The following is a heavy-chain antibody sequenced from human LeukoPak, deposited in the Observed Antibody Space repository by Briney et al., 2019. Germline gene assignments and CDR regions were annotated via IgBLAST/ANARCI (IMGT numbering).Heavy chain of an antibody. J-gene: IGHJ4*02. CDR3: ARYDMKKFFDY. D-gene: IGHD3-9*01. Sequence: SETLSLTCAVYGGSFSGYYWSWIRQPPGKGLEWIGEINHSGSTNYNPSLKSRVTIPVDTSKNQFSLKLSSVTAADTAVYYCARYDMKKFFDYWGQGILVTVSS. CDR1: GGSFSGYY. CDR2: INHSGST. V-gene: IGHV4-34*01.